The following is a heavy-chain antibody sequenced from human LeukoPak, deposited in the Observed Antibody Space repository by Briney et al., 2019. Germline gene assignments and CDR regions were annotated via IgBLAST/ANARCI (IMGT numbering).Heavy chain of an antibody. Sequence: AGGSLRLSCAASGFTFSSYGMTWVRQAPGKGLEWVSYISSSSSTIYYADSVKGRFTISRDNSKNTLYLQMNSLRAEDTAVYYCARSLSSRLSSPRRPYYFDYWGQGTLVTVSS. CDR2: ISSSSSTI. V-gene: IGHV3-48*01. J-gene: IGHJ4*02. CDR1: GFTFSSYG. CDR3: ARSLSSRLSSPRRPYYFDY. D-gene: IGHD3-16*02.